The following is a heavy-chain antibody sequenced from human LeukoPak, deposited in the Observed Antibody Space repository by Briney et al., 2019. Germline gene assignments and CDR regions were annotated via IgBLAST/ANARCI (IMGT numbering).Heavy chain of an antibody. V-gene: IGHV4-4*07. CDR2: IYTSGST. D-gene: IGHD5-18*01. Sequence: PSETLSLTCTVSGGSISSYYWSWIRQPAGKGLEWIGRIYTSGSTNYNPSLKSRVTMSVDTSKNQFSLKLSSVTAADTAVYYCARVQGQLWSRNYYYYMDVWGKGTTVTVSS. CDR1: GGSISSYY. CDR3: ARVQGQLWSRNYYYYMDV. J-gene: IGHJ6*03.